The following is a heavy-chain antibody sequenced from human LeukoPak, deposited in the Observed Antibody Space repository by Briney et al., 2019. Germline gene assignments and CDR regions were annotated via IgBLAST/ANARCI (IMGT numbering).Heavy chain of an antibody. J-gene: IGHJ4*02. D-gene: IGHD5-18*01. CDR1: GFTFNSYS. Sequence: GGSLRLSCAASGFTFNSYSMNRVRQAPGKGLEWVSSISSSSSSIYYADSVKGRFTIYRDNAKNSLYLQMNSLRAEDTAVYYCARASGDIVETATMGSYWGQGTLVTVSS. CDR2: ISSSSSSI. V-gene: IGHV3-21*01. CDR3: ARASGDIVETATMGSY.